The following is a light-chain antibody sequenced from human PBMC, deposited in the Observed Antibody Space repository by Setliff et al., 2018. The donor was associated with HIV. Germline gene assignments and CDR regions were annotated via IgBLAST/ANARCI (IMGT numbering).Light chain of an antibody. Sequence: QSALTQPASVSGSPGQSITISCTAATSDVGGFTYVSWYQQHPGKAPKLMIYDATHRPSGVSNRFSGSKSGNTASLTISGLQAEDEADYYCSSYTTNTDVFGGGTKVTVL. J-gene: IGLJ3*02. CDR2: DAT. CDR3: SSYTTNTDV. V-gene: IGLV2-14*03. CDR1: TSDVGGFTY.